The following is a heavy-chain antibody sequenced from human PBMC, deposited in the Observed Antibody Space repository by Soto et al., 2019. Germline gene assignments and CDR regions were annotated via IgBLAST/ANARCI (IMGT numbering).Heavy chain of an antibody. CDR1: GFTFTTSA. J-gene: IGHJ4*02. D-gene: IGHD3-3*02. CDR2: ISASGETT. V-gene: IGHV3-23*01. CDR3: VKDLHPFAY. Sequence: EVQLLESGGNLVQPGGSLRLSCAVSGFTFTTSAMTWVRQAPGKGLEWVSSISASGETTYYADPAKGRFSISRDNSKNTLYLKMNGLRVEDTALYFCVKDLHPFAYWGQGTLVTVSS.